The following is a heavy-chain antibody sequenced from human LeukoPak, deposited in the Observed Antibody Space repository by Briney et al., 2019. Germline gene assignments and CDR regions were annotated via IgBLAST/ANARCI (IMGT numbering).Heavy chain of an antibody. V-gene: IGHV1-18*01. CDR1: GYTFTSYG. D-gene: IGHD4-23*01. J-gene: IGHJ4*02. CDR3: ARAWSTVVTLRIDY. Sequence: ASVKVSCKASGYTFTSYGIIWVRQAPGQGLEWMGWISAYNGNTNYAQKLQGRVTMTTDTSTSTAYMELRSLRSDDTAVYYCARAWSTVVTLRIDYWGQGTLVTVSS. CDR2: ISAYNGNT.